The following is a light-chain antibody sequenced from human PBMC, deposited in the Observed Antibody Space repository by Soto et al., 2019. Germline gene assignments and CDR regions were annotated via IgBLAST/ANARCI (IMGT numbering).Light chain of an antibody. CDR1: SADVGGYNY. CDR3: CSYAGTYTWI. J-gene: IGLJ2*01. V-gene: IGLV2-11*01. Sequence: QSALTQPRSVSGSPGQSVTISCTGTSADVGGYNYVSWYQQHPAKAPKFLIYEVNRRPSGVPNRCSGSKSGNTAPLTISGLQAEDEADYYCCSYAGTYTWIFGGGTKLTVL. CDR2: EVN.